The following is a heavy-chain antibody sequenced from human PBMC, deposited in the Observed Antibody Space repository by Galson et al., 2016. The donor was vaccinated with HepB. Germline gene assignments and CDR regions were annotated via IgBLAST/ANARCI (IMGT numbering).Heavy chain of an antibody. CDR3: ARCRLVWDGEFWGPYDAFDI. CDR1: GGTFSDYA. Sequence: SVKVSCKASGGTFSDYAVSWVRQAPGQGLEWMGGIISVFGTPKYAQKFQGSVTITADESTSTAYLEMTSLRSEDTAVYYCARCRLVWDGEFWGPYDAFDIWGQGTMVTVSS. CDR2: IISVFGTP. J-gene: IGHJ3*02. V-gene: IGHV1-69*13. D-gene: IGHD3-10*01.